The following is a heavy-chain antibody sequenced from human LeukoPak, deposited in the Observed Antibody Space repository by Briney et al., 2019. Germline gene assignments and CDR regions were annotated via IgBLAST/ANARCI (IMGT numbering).Heavy chain of an antibody. Sequence: PSETLSLTCTVSGGSTSSGGYYWSWIRQHPGKGLEWIGYIYYSGSTYYNPSLKSRVTISVDTSKNQFSLKLSSVTAADTAVYYCARGPWGYDSSGYYVPYYFDYWGQGTLVTVSS. J-gene: IGHJ4*02. V-gene: IGHV4-31*03. CDR3: ARGPWGYDSSGYYVPYYFDY. CDR2: IYYSGST. CDR1: GGSTSSGGYY. D-gene: IGHD3-22*01.